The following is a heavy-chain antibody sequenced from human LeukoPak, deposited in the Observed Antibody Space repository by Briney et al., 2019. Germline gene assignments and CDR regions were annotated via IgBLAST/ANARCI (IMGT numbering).Heavy chain of an antibody. Sequence: PVGSLRLSCAASGFTFSSYGMHWVRQAPGRGLEWVAFIRYDGSNKYYADSVKGRFTISRDNSKNTLYLQMNSLRAEDTAVYYCAKDRDTAGQRWLHPLDYWGQGTLVTVSS. CDR2: IRYDGSNK. CDR1: GFTFSSYG. J-gene: IGHJ4*02. V-gene: IGHV3-30*02. D-gene: IGHD5-24*01. CDR3: AKDRDTAGQRWLHPLDY.